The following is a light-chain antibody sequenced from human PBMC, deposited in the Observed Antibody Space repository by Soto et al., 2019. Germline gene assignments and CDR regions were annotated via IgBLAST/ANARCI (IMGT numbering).Light chain of an antibody. J-gene: IGKJ1*01. V-gene: IGKV3-15*01. Sequence: IVLTQSPTARSVSPGGTTSLSFRASQSVRSNLAWYQQKPGQAPRLLIYGASTRATGIPARFSGSGSGTEFTLTITSLQSEDFALYYCQQYHNLWTFGQGTKVDIK. CDR3: QQYHNLWT. CDR2: GAS. CDR1: QSVRSN.